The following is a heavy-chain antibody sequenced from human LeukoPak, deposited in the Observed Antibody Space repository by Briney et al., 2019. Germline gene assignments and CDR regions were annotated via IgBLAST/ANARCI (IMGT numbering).Heavy chain of an antibody. CDR1: GGSINSHY. CDR2: IYYTGRN. D-gene: IGHD6-19*01. J-gene: IGHJ4*02. Sequence: SETLSLTCAVSGGSINSHYSSWIRQPPGKGLEWIGDIYYTGRNNYNPSLKSRVTISLDTSKNHLSLNLTSVLAADTAIYYCVRRDPGWNYFDYWGQGILVTVSS. CDR3: VRRDPGWNYFDY. V-gene: IGHV4-59*08.